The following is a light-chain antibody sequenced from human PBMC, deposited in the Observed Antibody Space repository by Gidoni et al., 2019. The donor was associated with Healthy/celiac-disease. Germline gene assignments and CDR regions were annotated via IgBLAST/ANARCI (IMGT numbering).Light chain of an antibody. Sequence: DIQMTQSPSSLSASVGDRVTITCRASQSISSYLNWYQQKPGKAPKLLIYAASNLQSGVPSRFSGSGSGTDFTLTISSLQPEDFATYYCQQSYSTPFTFXPXTKVDIK. CDR2: AAS. V-gene: IGKV1-39*01. CDR1: QSISSY. CDR3: QQSYSTPFT. J-gene: IGKJ3*01.